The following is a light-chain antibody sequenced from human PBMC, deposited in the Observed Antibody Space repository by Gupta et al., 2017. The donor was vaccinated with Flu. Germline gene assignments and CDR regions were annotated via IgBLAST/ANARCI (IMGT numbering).Light chain of an antibody. CDR1: QSIRSY. J-gene: IGKJ2*01. Sequence: DIHMTQSPSSLSASVGDRGTITCRARQSIRSYLDWYKQKPQKAPKLLIYAASSWQRGVASRFSGSGYGKDLTLTISSRQQEDFAAYYCQQNDSNPMSTFGQGTKLEIK. CDR3: QQNDSNPMST. CDR2: AAS. V-gene: IGKV1-39*01.